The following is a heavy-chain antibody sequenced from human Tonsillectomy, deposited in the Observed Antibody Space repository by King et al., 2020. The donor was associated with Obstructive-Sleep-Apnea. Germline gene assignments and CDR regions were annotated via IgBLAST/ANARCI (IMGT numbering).Heavy chain of an antibody. CDR1: GFTFSNAW. J-gene: IGHJ4*02. CDR3: STAGSTGTTMGY. D-gene: IGHD1-7*01. CDR2: IKSKTDGGTT. V-gene: IGHV3-15*01. Sequence: VQLVESGGGLVKPGGSLRLSCAASGFTFSNAWMSWVRQAPGKGLEWVGRIKSKTDGGTTDYAAPVKGRFTISRDGSEKTLYLQMNSLKTEDTAVYYCSTAGSTGTTMGYWGQGTLVTVSS.